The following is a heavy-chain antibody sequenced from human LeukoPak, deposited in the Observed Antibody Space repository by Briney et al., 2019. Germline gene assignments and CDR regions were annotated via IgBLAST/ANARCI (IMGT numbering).Heavy chain of an antibody. D-gene: IGHD5-12*01. CDR2: IYYSGST. CDR1: GGSISSYY. CDR3: ARGARPPHYYYYMDV. Sequence: SETLSLTCTVSGGSISSYYWSWIRQPPGKGLEWIGYIYYSGSTNYNPSLKSRVTISVDTSKNQFSLKLSSVTAADTAVYYCARGARPPHYYYYMDVWGKGTTVTVSS. J-gene: IGHJ6*03. V-gene: IGHV4-59*01.